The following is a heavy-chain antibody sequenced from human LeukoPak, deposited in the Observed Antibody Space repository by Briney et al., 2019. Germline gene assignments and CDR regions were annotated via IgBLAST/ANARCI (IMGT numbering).Heavy chain of an antibody. D-gene: IGHD2-15*01. CDR1: GFTFGDYA. Sequence: GSLRISCTASGFTFGDYAMSWFRQAPGKGLEWVGFIRSKAYGGTTEYAASVKGRFTISRDDSKSIAYLQMNSLKTEDTTVYYYTRVVGAPLGFDYWGQGTLVTVSS. CDR2: IRSKAYGGTT. CDR3: TRVVGAPLGFDY. J-gene: IGHJ4*02. V-gene: IGHV3-49*03.